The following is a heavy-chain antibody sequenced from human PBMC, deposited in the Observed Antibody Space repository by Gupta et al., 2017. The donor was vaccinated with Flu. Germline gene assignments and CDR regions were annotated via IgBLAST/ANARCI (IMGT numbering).Heavy chain of an antibody. CDR1: GFTFSNYG. CDR2: ISYDGSNK. Sequence: QVQLVESGGGVVQPGRSLRLSCAASGFTFSNYGMPWVRKAPGKGLEWVAVISYDGSNKYYADSLKGRFTISRDNSKDSLYLQLNSLRAEDTAVYYCAKDLPLRALRYFDWLPHEVDYWGQGTLVTVSS. V-gene: IGHV3-30*18. D-gene: IGHD3-9*01. J-gene: IGHJ4*02. CDR3: AKDLPLRALRYFDWLPHEVDY.